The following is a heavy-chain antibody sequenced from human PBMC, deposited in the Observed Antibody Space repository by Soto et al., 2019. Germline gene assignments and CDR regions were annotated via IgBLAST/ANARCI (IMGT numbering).Heavy chain of an antibody. CDR3: AKWNYDSSGYAY. CDR1: GFTFSSYG. V-gene: IGHV3-30*18. J-gene: IGHJ4*02. CDR2: ISYDGSNK. D-gene: IGHD3-22*01. Sequence: PGGSLRLSCAASGFTFSSYGMHWVRQAPGKGLEWVAVISYDGSNKYYADSVKGRLTISRDNSKNTLYLQMNSLRAEDTAVYYCAKWNYDSSGYAYWGQGTLVTVSS.